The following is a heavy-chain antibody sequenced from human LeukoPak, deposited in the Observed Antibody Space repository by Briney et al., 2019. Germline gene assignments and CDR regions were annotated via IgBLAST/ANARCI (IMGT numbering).Heavy chain of an antibody. CDR1: GGSIGSYS. CDR3: AIGMGVTFGEIS. CDR2: TSNSGNA. J-gene: IGHJ5*02. D-gene: IGHD3-10*01. V-gene: IGHV4-59*01. Sequence: PSGTLSLTCTVSGGSIGSYSWRWMRQPPGKGLEWIAYTSNSGNANFSPSLKSRVTISVDTSKNQFSLNLISVTAADTAVYYCAIGMGVTFGEISWGQGILVTVSS.